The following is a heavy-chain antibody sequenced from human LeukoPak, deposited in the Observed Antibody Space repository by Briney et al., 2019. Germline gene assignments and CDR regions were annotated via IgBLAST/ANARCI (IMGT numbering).Heavy chain of an antibody. V-gene: IGHV3-23*01. CDR2: ISGSGGST. J-gene: IGHJ4*02. Sequence: GGSLRLSCAASGFAFSSYAMSWVRQAPGKGLEWVSAISGSGGSTYYADSVKGRFTISRDNSKNTLYLQMNSLRAEDTAVYYCAKGSVYDFWSGYSRHLNYWGQGTLVTVSS. D-gene: IGHD3-3*01. CDR3: AKGSVYDFWSGYSRHLNY. CDR1: GFAFSSYA.